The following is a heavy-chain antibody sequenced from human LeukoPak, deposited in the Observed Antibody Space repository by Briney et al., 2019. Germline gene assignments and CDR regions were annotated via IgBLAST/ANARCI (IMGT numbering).Heavy chain of an antibody. CDR2: IRYDGSSK. CDR1: GFTFSSYG. D-gene: IGHD6-13*01. CDR3: AKARARGILSDY. Sequence: GGSLRLSCAASGFAASGFTFSSYGMHWVRQAPGKGLEWVAFIRYDGSSKYYADSVKGRFTISRDNSKNTLYLQMNSLRAEDTAVYYCAKARARGILSDYWGQGTLVTVSS. V-gene: IGHV3-30*02. J-gene: IGHJ4*02.